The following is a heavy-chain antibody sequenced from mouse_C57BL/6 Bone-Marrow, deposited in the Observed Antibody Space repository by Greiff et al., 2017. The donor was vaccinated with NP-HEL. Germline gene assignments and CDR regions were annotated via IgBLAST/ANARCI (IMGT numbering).Heavy chain of an antibody. J-gene: IGHJ2*01. CDR3: ARGGIYYGNFDY. CDR1: GYTFTSYG. D-gene: IGHD2-1*01. Sequence: QVQLQQSGAGLVRPGASVRLSCTASGYTFTSYGISWVRQRPGQGLEWIGEIYLRGGNPYTNENLKGKATLTADKSSSTAYMELRSLTSEDSAVDFCARGGIYYGNFDYWGQGTTLTVSS. CDR2: IYLRGGNP. V-gene: IGHV1-81*01.